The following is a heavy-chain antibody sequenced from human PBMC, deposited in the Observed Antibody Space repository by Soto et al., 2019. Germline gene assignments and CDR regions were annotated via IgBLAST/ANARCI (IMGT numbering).Heavy chain of an antibody. CDR2: INGKGDT. Sequence: QVHLVQSGAEVKKPGASVKLSCRASGYTFTSYAIHWVRQAPGQRLEWMGWINGKGDTKYSRKLQDRVTITRDTSATTAYMELSSLTSEDTALYYCARDYSWAPGDYWGQGTLVTVSS. CDR3: ARDYSWAPGDY. V-gene: IGHV1-3*01. CDR1: GYTFTSYA. D-gene: IGHD5-18*01. J-gene: IGHJ4*02.